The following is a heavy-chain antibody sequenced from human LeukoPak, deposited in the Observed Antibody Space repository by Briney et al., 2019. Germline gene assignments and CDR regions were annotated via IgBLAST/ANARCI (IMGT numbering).Heavy chain of an antibody. J-gene: IGHJ3*02. D-gene: IGHD3-22*01. V-gene: IGHV1-3*01. CDR2: INAGNGST. CDR3: AREVFPYYYDSNGHWDAFDI. Sequence: ASVMVSCKASGYTFTSYAMHWVRQAPGQRLEWMGWINAGNGSTKYSQKFQGRVTITRDTSASTAYMELSSLRSEDTAVYYCAREVFPYYYDSNGHWDAFDIWAKGQWSPSLQ. CDR1: GYTFTSYA.